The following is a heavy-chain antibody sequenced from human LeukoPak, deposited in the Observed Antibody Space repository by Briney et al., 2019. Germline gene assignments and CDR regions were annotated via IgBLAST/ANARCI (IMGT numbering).Heavy chain of an antibody. CDR1: GFTFSDYS. J-gene: IGHJ4*02. CDR2: ISSSSSYI. D-gene: IGHD4-17*01. Sequence: GGSLRLSCTASGFTFSDYSMNWVRQAPGKGLEWVSSISSSSSYIYYADSVKGRFTISRDNSKNTLYLQMNSLRAEDTAVYYCAREGYGDYSFDYWGQRPLLTVSS. V-gene: IGHV3-21*01. CDR3: AREGYGDYSFDY.